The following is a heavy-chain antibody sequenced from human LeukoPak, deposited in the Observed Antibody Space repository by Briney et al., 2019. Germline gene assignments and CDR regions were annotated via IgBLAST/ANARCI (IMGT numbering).Heavy chain of an antibody. CDR1: GYTFTSYG. CDR3: AREAEKRRHLLRARFHYYLDY. CDR2: LNPSDGGT. V-gene: IGHV1-46*01. Sequence: ASVKVSCKASGYTFTSYGISWVRQAPGQGLEWMGALNPSDGGTTYAERFQGRVTMTRDTSTSTVYMELSSLRSEDTAVYYCAREAEKRRHLLRARFHYYLDYWGQGTLVTVSS. D-gene: IGHD1-26*01. J-gene: IGHJ4*02.